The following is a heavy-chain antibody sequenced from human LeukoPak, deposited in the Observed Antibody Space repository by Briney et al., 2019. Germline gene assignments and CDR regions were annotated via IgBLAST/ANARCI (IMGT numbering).Heavy chain of an antibody. Sequence: PGGSLRLSCAASGFTFSSYALHWVRQAPGKGLEWVAIISNDGINKFYADSVKGRFTIPRDNYKNTLYLQMNSLRAEDTAVYYCARGYYYGSGYFDYWGQGTLVTVSS. J-gene: IGHJ4*02. V-gene: IGHV3-30-3*01. CDR1: GFTFSSYA. CDR2: ISNDGINK. CDR3: ARGYYYGSGYFDY. D-gene: IGHD3-10*01.